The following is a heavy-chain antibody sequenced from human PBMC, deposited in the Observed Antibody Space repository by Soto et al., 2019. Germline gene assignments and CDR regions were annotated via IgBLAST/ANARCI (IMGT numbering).Heavy chain of an antibody. J-gene: IGHJ3*01. CDR1: GYTFTNYG. CDR2: ISTYNGFT. D-gene: IGHD5-12*01. Sequence: QVQLVQSGAEVKRTGASVKVSCKASGYTFTNYGISWVRQAPGQGLEWMGWISTYNGFTNYAQKLQGRVIMTTDTSTTTAYMELESLRSGDTAVYYCARVRGNSMTVDGGALDLWGQGTMVTVSS. CDR3: ARVRGNSMTVDGGALDL. V-gene: IGHV1-18*01.